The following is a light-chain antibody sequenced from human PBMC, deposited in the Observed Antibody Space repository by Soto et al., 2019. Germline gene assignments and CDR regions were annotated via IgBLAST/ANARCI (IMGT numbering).Light chain of an antibody. CDR3: QQLNTYPST. CDR2: AAS. CDR1: QGISTC. V-gene: IGKV1-9*01. J-gene: IGKJ4*01. Sequence: DIQLTQSPSFLSASVGDRVTITCRATQGISTCLAWYQQKPGKAPKLLIDAASTLQSGVPSRFSGSGSGTEFTLTISSLQPDDFATYYCQQLNTYPSTFGGGTKVEIK.